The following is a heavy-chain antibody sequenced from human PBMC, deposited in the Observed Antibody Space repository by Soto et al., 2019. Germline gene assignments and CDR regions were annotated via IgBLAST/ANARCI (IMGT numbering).Heavy chain of an antibody. Sequence: ASVKVSCKASGYTFTGYYMHWVRQAPGQGLEWMGWINPKSGGTNYAQKFQGWVTMTRDTSISTAYMELSRLRSDDTAVYYCARSRRITIFGVVTYFDYWGQGTLVTVSS. CDR1: GYTFTGYY. D-gene: IGHD3-3*01. V-gene: IGHV1-2*04. CDR3: ARSRRITIFGVVTYFDY. CDR2: INPKSGGT. J-gene: IGHJ4*02.